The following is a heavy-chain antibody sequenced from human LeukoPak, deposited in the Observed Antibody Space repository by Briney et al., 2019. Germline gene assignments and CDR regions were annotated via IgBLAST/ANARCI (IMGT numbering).Heavy chain of an antibody. Sequence: PSETLSLTCTVSGASISSYYWSRIRQPPGKGLEWIGYIYYSGSTNYNPSLKSRVTISVDTSKNQFSLKLSSVTAADTAVYYCARAGYDILTGYPPWYFDYWGQGTLVTVSS. J-gene: IGHJ4*02. CDR3: ARAGYDILTGYPPWYFDY. V-gene: IGHV4-59*01. D-gene: IGHD3-9*01. CDR2: IYYSGST. CDR1: GASISSYY.